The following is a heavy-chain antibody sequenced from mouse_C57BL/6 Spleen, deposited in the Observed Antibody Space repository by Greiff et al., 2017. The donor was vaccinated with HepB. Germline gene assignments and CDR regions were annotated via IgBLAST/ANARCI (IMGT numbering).Heavy chain of an antibody. CDR2: IYPGNSDT. V-gene: IGHV1-5*01. CDR3: TTYDGYLNYFDY. CDR1: GYTFTSYW. D-gene: IGHD2-3*01. J-gene: IGHJ2*01. Sequence: VQLQQSGTVLARPGASVKMSCKTSGYTFTSYWMHWVKQRPGQGLEWIGAIYPGNSDTSYNQKFKGKAKLTAVTSASTAYMELSSLTNEDSAVYYCTTYDGYLNYFDYWGQGTTLTVSS.